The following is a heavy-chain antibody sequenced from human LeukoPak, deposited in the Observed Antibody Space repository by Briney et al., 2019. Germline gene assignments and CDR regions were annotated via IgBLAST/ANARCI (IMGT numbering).Heavy chain of an antibody. V-gene: IGHV1-69*05. D-gene: IGHD6-19*01. Sequence: SVKVSCKASGGTFSSYAISWVRQAPGQGLEWMGRIIPIFGTANYAQKFQGRVTITTDESTSTAYMELRSLRSDDTAVYYCARRHSSGWFPTDYYYYMDVWGKGTTVTVSS. CDR1: GGTFSSYA. CDR2: IIPIFGTA. J-gene: IGHJ6*03. CDR3: ARRHSSGWFPTDYYYYMDV.